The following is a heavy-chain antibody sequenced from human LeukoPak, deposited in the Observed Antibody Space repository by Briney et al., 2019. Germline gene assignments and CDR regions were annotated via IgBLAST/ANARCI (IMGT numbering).Heavy chain of an antibody. CDR1: GGSISSSSYY. CDR3: ARERYSGYGEGYFDY. J-gene: IGHJ4*02. CDR2: IYYSGST. V-gene: IGHV4-39*07. D-gene: IGHD5-12*01. Sequence: PSETLSLTCTVSGGSISSSSYYWGWIRQPPGKGLEWIGSIYYSGSTNYNPSLKSRVTISVDTSKNQFSLKLSSVTAADTAVYYCARERYSGYGEGYFDYWGQGTLVTVSS.